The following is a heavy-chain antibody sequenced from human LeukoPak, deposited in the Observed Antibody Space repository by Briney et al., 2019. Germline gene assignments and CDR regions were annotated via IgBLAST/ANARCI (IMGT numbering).Heavy chain of an antibody. V-gene: IGHV3-48*02. CDR1: GFTFSSYS. J-gene: IGHJ4*02. CDR2: ISSSSTTI. D-gene: IGHD6-19*01. CDR3: AGQWLAYDY. Sequence: GGSLRLSCAASGFTFSSYSMNWVRQAPGKGLEWVSYISSSSTTIYYADSVKGRFTISRDNAKNSLFLQMNSMRDEDTAVYYCAGQWLAYDYWGQGTLVTVSS.